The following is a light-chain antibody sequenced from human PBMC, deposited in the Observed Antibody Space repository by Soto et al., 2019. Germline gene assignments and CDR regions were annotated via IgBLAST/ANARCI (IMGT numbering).Light chain of an antibody. Sequence: QSVLTQAPSASGTPGQRVAISCSGSNSNIGSNTVSWYQQVPGTAPKVLIYNNDKQHSGVPARVSGSKSGTSATLAIGGLQSEDEADYYCAAWDGSLNGWVFGGGTKVTVL. CDR3: AAWDGSLNGWV. J-gene: IGLJ3*02. CDR2: NND. CDR1: NSNIGSNT. V-gene: IGLV1-44*01.